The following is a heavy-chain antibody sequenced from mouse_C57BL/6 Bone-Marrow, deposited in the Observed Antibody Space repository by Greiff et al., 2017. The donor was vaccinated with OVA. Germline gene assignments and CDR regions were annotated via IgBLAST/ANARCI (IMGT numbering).Heavy chain of an antibody. Sequence: QVQLQQPGAELVKPGASVKLSCKASGYTFTSYWMHWVKQRPGQGLEWIGMIHPNSGSTNYNEKFKSKATLTVYKSSSTAYMQLSSLTSEDSAVYYCAPDGYYSYWYFDVWGTGTTVTVSS. V-gene: IGHV1-64*01. J-gene: IGHJ1*03. D-gene: IGHD2-3*01. CDR1: GYTFTSYW. CDR2: IHPNSGST. CDR3: APDGYYSYWYFDV.